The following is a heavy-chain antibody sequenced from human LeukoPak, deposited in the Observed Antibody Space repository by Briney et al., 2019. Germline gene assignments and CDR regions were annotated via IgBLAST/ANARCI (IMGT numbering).Heavy chain of an antibody. V-gene: IGHV4-59*01. Sequence: PSQTLSLTCTVSGGSIRSYYWSWIRQPPGKGLEWIGYIYFSGSTSYNPSLKSRVTISVDRSKNQFSLKLSSVPAADTAVYYCARSYDTHFDYWGQGTLVTVSS. J-gene: IGHJ4*02. D-gene: IGHD3-3*01. CDR3: ARSYDTHFDY. CDR2: IYFSGST. CDR1: GGSIRSYY.